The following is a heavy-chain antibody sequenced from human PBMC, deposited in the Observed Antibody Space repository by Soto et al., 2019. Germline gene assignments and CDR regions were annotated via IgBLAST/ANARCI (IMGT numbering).Heavy chain of an antibody. D-gene: IGHD4-4*01. V-gene: IGHV1-18*01. CDR2: ITAYSADT. CDR1: GYVFNTYG. Sequence: QVQLVQSGAEVKRPGASVKVSCRASGYVFNTYGLSWVRQAPGQGLEWMGWITAYSADTNYAQKFKGRVTMTIDTSTNTAYMELRSLRSDDTALYFCARDGSLAGNYDYWGQGTLVTVSS. J-gene: IGHJ4*02. CDR3: ARDGSLAGNYDY.